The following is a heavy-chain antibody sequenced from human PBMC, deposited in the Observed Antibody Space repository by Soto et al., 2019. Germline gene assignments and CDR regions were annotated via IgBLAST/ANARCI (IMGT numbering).Heavy chain of an antibody. CDR3: ARYRPPPPYSSSSVDY. Sequence: EVQLVESGGGLVQPGGSLRLSCAASGFTFSSYWMSWVRQAPGKGLEWVANIKQDGSEKYYVDSVKGRFTISRDNAKNSLYLQMNSLRAEDTAVYYCARYRPPPPYSSSSVDYWGQGTLVTVSS. J-gene: IGHJ4*02. CDR1: GFTFSSYW. D-gene: IGHD6-6*01. CDR2: IKQDGSEK. V-gene: IGHV3-7*03.